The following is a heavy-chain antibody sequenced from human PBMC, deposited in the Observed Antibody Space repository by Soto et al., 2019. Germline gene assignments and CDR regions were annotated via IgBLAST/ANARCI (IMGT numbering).Heavy chain of an antibody. CDR3: AKDRAECSSTSCSDAFDI. V-gene: IGHV3-64*04. Sequence: PGGSLRLSCSASGFSFSNYAMHWVRQAPGKGLEYISGINHFGTSTTYADSVKGRFTVSRDNSKNTLYLQMNSLRAEDTAVYYCAKDRAECSSTSCSDAFDIWGQGTMVTVSS. CDR2: INHFGTST. CDR1: GFSFSNYA. D-gene: IGHD2-2*01. J-gene: IGHJ3*02.